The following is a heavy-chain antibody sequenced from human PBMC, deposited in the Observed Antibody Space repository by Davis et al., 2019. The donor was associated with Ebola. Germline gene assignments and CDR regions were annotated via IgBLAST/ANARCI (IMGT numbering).Heavy chain of an antibody. Sequence: AASVKVSCKASGYTFTGFYMHWVRQAPGQGLEWMGWINAGNGNTKYSQKFQGRVTITRDTSASTAYMELSSLRAEDTAVYYCAREHRGNSGFDYWGQGTLVTVSS. CDR3: AREHRGNSGFDY. CDR2: INAGNGNT. V-gene: IGHV1/OR15-3*02. D-gene: IGHD4-23*01. J-gene: IGHJ4*02. CDR1: GYTFTGFY.